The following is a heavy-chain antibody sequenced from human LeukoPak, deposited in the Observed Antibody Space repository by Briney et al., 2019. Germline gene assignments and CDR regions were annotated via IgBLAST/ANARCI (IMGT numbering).Heavy chain of an antibody. CDR2: IYYSGST. D-gene: IGHD3-22*01. CDR3: ARDDSTYSPNYYGMDV. Sequence: SETLSLTCTVSGGSISSYYWSWIRQPPGKGLEWIGYIYYSGSTNYNPSLKSRVTISVDTSKNQSSLKLSSVTAADTAVYYCARDDSTYSPNYYGMDVWGQGTAVTVSS. CDR1: GGSISSYY. V-gene: IGHV4-59*01. J-gene: IGHJ6*02.